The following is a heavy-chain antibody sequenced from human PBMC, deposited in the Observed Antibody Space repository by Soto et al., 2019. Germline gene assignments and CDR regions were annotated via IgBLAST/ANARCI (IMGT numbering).Heavy chain of an antibody. Sequence: SETLSLTCAVYRGALSGYSWNWIRQPPGKGLEWIGEINYSEDTNPTYNPSLKSRVTISADRTNNQLFLRLTSVTVADTAIYYCARGQDDVPGSHRNWLGLWGQGTPVTVSS. CDR1: RGALSGYS. CDR2: INYSEDT. J-gene: IGHJ5*02. V-gene: IGHV4-34*01. CDR3: ARGQDDVPGSHRNWLGL. D-gene: IGHD3-10*02.